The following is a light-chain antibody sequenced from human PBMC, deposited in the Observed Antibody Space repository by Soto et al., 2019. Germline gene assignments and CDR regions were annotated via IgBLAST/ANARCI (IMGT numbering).Light chain of an antibody. CDR2: RAS. CDR3: QQYGSSEII. Sequence: EIVLTQSPGTLSLYPGESATLSCRASQSVTSSYIAWYQQKPGQAPRLLIYRASSRATGIPDRFSGSVSGTDFTLTITRLEPEDFAVFYCQQYGSSEIIFGQGTRLEI. CDR1: QSVTSSY. V-gene: IGKV3-20*01. J-gene: IGKJ5*01.